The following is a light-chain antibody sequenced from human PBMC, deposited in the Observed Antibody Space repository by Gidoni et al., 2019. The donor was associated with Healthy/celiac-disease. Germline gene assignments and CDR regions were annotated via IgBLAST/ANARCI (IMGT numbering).Light chain of an antibody. Sequence: GDRVTITCRASQSISSYLNWYQQKPGKAPKLLIYAASSLQSGVPSRFSGSGSGTDFTLTISSLQPEDFATYYCQQSYSTLYTFGQGTKLEIK. CDR3: QQSYSTLYT. CDR2: AAS. J-gene: IGKJ2*01. CDR1: QSISSY. V-gene: IGKV1-39*01.